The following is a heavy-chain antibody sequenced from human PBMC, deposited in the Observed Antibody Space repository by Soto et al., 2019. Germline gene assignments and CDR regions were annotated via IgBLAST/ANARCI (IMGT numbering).Heavy chain of an antibody. CDR2: ITHGGST. V-gene: IGHV4-34*01. CDR3: ARGRLFLTPSGLAITYFDY. Sequence: QVQLQQWGAGLLKPSESLSLTCAVYSGSFSGYYYSWIRQPPGKGLEWIGEITHGGSTTYSPSLTSRVTMSVDTSKNQFSLKMTSVTAADTAVYYCARGRLFLTPSGLAITYFDYWGQGSLVSVSS. J-gene: IGHJ4*02. CDR1: SGSFSGYY. D-gene: IGHD3-3*01.